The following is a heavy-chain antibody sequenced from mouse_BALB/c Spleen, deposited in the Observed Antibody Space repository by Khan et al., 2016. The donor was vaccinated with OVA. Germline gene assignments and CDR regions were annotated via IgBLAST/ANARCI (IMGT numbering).Heavy chain of an antibody. CDR3: ARIYYDNPYYAMDY. CDR2: IYPGNGDT. CDR1: GYTFTSYN. V-gene: IGHV1-12*01. J-gene: IGHJ4*01. D-gene: IGHD2-1*01. Sequence: QVQLKESGAELVKPGASVKMSCKASGYTFTSYNMHWVKQTPGQGLEWIGAIYPGNGDTSYNQKFKGKATLTADKSSSIAYMQLSSLTSEDSAVYYCARIYYDNPYYAMDYWGQGTSVTVSS.